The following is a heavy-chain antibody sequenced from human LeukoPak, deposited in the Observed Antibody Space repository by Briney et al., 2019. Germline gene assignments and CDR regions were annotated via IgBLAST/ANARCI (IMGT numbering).Heavy chain of an antibody. V-gene: IGHV3-21*01. CDR2: ISSSSSYI. CDR1: GFTFSSYS. CDR3: ARSEVGATTPFDY. D-gene: IGHD1-26*01. Sequence: GGSLRLSCAASGFTFSSYSMNWVRQAPGKGLEWVSPISSSSSYIYYADSVKGRFTISRDNAKNSLYLQMNSLRAEDTAVYYCARSEVGATTPFDYWGQGTLVTVSS. J-gene: IGHJ4*02.